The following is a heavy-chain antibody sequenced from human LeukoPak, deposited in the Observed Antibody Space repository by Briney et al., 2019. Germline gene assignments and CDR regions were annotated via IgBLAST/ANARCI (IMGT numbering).Heavy chain of an antibody. Sequence: GGSLKLSCVASGLTFSDSTIHWVRQASGKGLEWVGRIRGKINNYATAYAASVKGRFTLSRDDSKNTTYLQMNSLKSEDTAVYHCTRHDCTDSADLVDNWGQGTLVTVSS. CDR3: TRHDCTDSADLVDN. CDR2: IRGKINNYAT. CDR1: GLTFSDST. D-gene: IGHD2-21*02. J-gene: IGHJ4*02. V-gene: IGHV3-73*01.